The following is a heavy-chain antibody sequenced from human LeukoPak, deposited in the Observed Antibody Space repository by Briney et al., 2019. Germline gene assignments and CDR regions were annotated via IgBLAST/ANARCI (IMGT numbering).Heavy chain of an antibody. CDR2: ISYDGDNK. Sequence: GGSLRLSCAASGFTFSSYGIHWVRQAPGKGLEWVAVISYDGDNKYYADSVKGRFTMSRDNSKNTLYLQMNSLRAEDTAVYYCAKATVTTGGVDYWGQGTLVTVSS. J-gene: IGHJ4*02. V-gene: IGHV3-30*18. CDR3: AKATVTTGGVDY. D-gene: IGHD4-17*01. CDR1: GFTFSSYG.